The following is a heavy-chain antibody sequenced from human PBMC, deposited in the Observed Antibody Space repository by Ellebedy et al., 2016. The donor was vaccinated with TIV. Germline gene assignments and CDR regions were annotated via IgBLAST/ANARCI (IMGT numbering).Heavy chain of an antibody. CDR1: GFTVSSSY. J-gene: IGHJ4*02. V-gene: IGHV3-53*01. CDR2: IYSGGST. CDR3: ARDGVGLIDLDS. Sequence: GESLKISXAASGFTVSSSYMSWVRQAPGKGLEWVSVIYSGGSTYYADSVKGRFTISRDNAKNTMYLQMNSLRAEDTAVYYCARDGVGLIDLDSWGQGTLVTVSS. D-gene: IGHD3-3*01.